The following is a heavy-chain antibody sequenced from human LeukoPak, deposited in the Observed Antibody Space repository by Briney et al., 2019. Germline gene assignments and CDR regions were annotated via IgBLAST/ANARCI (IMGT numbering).Heavy chain of an antibody. CDR3: ARDKKSGESSEIDY. Sequence: QVGGSLRLSCAASGFTFSNYWVHWVRQAPGKGLVWVSRVNRDGSTTKYADSVKGRFTVSRDNAKNTLNLQMNSLRAEDTAVYYCARDKKSGESSEIDYWGQGTLVTVSS. CDR2: VNRDGSTT. D-gene: IGHD3-10*01. J-gene: IGHJ4*02. CDR1: GFTFSNYW. V-gene: IGHV3-74*03.